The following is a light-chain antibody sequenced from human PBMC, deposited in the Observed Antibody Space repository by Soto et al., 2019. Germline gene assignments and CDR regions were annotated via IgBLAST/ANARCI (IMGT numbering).Light chain of an antibody. CDR3: AAWDDSLNEV. J-gene: IGLJ1*01. Sequence: QSVLTQPPSASGTPGQRVTISCSGSSSNIGSNTVNWYQQLPGTAPKLLIYSNNQRPSGVPDRLSGSKSGTSASLAISGLQSEDEADYYCAAWDDSLNEVFGTGTKVTVL. V-gene: IGLV1-44*01. CDR2: SNN. CDR1: SSNIGSNT.